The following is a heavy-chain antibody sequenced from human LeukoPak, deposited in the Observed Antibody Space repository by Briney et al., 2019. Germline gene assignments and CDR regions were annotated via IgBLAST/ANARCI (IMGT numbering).Heavy chain of an antibody. J-gene: IGHJ4*02. CDR2: IIPIFGIA. D-gene: IGHD3-22*01. CDR3: ARVRDPYYDSSGYLVY. Sequence: GASVNVSCKASGGTFSSYAISWVRQAPGQGLEWMGRIIPIFGIANYAQKFQGRVTITADKSTSTAYMELSSLRSEDTAVYYCARVRDPYYDSSGYLVYWGQGTLVTVSS. CDR1: GGTFSSYA. V-gene: IGHV1-69*04.